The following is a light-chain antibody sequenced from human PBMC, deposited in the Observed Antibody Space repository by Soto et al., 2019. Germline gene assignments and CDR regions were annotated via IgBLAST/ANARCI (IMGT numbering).Light chain of an antibody. CDR1: SSDIGESNY. J-gene: IGLJ1*01. CDR2: ESR. Sequence: HSVLTQPASMSGSPGQSIPISCTGTSSDIGESNYVSWYQQHPGRAPRLLIYESRYRPSGVSRRFSCSKFGNTASLTTPALXAEDEADYHCSSYSSGSAPYVFGTGTRSPS. CDR3: SSYSSGSAPYV. V-gene: IGLV2-14*01.